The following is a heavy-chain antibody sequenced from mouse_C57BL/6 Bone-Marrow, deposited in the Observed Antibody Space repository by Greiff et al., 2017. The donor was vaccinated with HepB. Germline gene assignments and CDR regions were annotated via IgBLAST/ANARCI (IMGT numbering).Heavy chain of an antibody. CDR1: GFTFSDYG. CDR3: ARPMIRAWCAY. J-gene: IGHJ3*01. Sequence: EVKLVESGGGLVKPGGSLKLSCAASGFTFSDYGMHWVRQAPEKGLEWVAYISSGSSTIYYADTVKGRFTISRDNAKNTLFLQMTSLRSEDTAMYYCARPMIRAWCAYWGQGTLVTVSA. V-gene: IGHV5-17*01. CDR2: ISSGSSTI. D-gene: IGHD2-4*01.